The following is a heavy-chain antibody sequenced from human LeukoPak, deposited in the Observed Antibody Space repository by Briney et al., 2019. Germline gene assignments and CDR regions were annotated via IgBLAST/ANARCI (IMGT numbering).Heavy chain of an antibody. Sequence: PSETLSLTCTVSSGPISGYYWSWIRQPPGKGLEWIGYIHYSGSTNYNPSLKSRVTISVDTSKNQFSLKLRSVTAADTAVYYCARYYCSSTTCYYFDYWGQGTLVTVSS. CDR1: SGPISGYY. D-gene: IGHD2-2*01. J-gene: IGHJ4*02. V-gene: IGHV4-59*01. CDR2: IHYSGST. CDR3: ARYYCSSTTCYYFDY.